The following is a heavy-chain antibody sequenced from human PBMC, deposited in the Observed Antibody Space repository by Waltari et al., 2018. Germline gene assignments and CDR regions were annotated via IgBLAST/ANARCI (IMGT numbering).Heavy chain of an antibody. CDR1: GFTLSHYW. D-gene: IGHD1-1*01. Sequence: EVQLVESGGGLVQPGGSLRLSCAVSGFTLSHYWMGWVRQAPGKGREWVADIKEDGSRKDDVDPVKGRFTIARANAKSTLYRQMNSLRAEDTAVFYGVRNRGWQLFDFWGQGTLVTVSS. CDR2: IKEDGSRK. J-gene: IGHJ4*02. CDR3: VRNRGWQLFDF. V-gene: IGHV3-7*01.